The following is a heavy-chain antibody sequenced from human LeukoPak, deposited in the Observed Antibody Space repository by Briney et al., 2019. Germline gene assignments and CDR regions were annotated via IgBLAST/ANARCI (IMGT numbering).Heavy chain of an antibody. D-gene: IGHD1-7*01. CDR2: ISSSSSYI. J-gene: IGHJ4*02. V-gene: IGHV3-21*01. Sequence: GGSLRLSCAASGFTFSSYAMNWVRQAPGKGLEWVSSISSSSSYIYYADSVKGRFTISRDNAKNSLYLQVNSLRAEDTAVYYCARVESWNSLPTSWGQGTLVTVSS. CDR3: ARVESWNSLPTS. CDR1: GFTFSSYA.